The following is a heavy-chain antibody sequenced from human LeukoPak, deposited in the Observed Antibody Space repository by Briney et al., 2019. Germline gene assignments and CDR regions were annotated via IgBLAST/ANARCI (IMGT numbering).Heavy chain of an antibody. CDR3: AGVLGDAWFDP. CDR1: GYSFTSYY. D-gene: IGHD3-10*01. Sequence: ASVKVSCKASGYSFTSYYMHWVRQAPGQGLEWMGIINPSGGSTSYAQKFQGRVTMTRDTSTSTVYMELSSLRSEDTAVYYCAGVLGDAWFDPWGQGILVTVSS. V-gene: IGHV1-46*03. CDR2: INPSGGST. J-gene: IGHJ5*02.